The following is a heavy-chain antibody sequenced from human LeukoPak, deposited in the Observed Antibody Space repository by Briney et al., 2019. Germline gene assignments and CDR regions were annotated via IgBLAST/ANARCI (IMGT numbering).Heavy chain of an antibody. V-gene: IGHV3-48*03. D-gene: IGHD4-17*01. J-gene: IGHJ4*02. CDR3: APYGDYFAY. Sequence: PGGSLRLSCVASGFTFSSYEMNWVRQAPGKGLEWVSYISSRGTTIYYADSVKGRFTISRDNAKNSLYLEINSLRDEDTAVYYCAPYGDYFAYWGQGTLVTVSS. CDR2: ISSRGTTI. CDR1: GFTFSSYE.